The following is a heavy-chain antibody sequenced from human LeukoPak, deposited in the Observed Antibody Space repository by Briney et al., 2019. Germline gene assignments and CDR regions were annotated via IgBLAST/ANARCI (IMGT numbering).Heavy chain of an antibody. J-gene: IGHJ4*02. V-gene: IGHV3-23*01. CDR3: VRDKRIGVVVVVAGDS. D-gene: IGHD2-15*01. Sequence: GGSLRLSCAASGFTFSQHAMSWVRQAPGKGLEWVSGITGSGGSPYYADSVKGRFTISRDNSKNTLYLQMDSLRAEDTAEYYCVRDKRIGVVVVVAGDSWGQGTLVTVSS. CDR1: GFTFSQHA. CDR2: ITGSGGSP.